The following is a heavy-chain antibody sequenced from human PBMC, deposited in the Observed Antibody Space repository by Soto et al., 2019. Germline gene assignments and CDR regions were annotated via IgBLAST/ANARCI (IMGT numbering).Heavy chain of an antibody. CDR1: GFTFSSYA. CDR2: ISGSGGST. D-gene: IGHD3-9*01. J-gene: IGHJ6*03. V-gene: IGHV3-23*01. CDR3: AKLSYDILTGYYMDYYMDV. Sequence: GGSLRLSCAASGFTFSSYAMSWVRQAPGKGLEWVSAISGSGGSTYYADSVKGRFTISRDNSKNTLYLQMNSLRAEDTAVYYCAKLSYDILTGYYMDYYMDVWGKGTTVTVSS.